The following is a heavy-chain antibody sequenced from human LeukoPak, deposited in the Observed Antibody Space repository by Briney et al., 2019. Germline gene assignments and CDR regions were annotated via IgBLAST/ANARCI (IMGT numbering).Heavy chain of an antibody. J-gene: IGHJ4*02. CDR2: ISSSSSYI. CDR1: GFTFSSYS. V-gene: IGHV3-21*01. D-gene: IGHD6-25*01. Sequence: GGSLRLSCAASGFTFSSYSMNWVRQAPGKGLEWVSSISSSSSYIYYADSVKGRFTISRDNAKNSLYLQRNSLRAEDTAVYYCARSTGATRSLDYWGQGTLVTVSS. CDR3: ARSTGATRSLDY.